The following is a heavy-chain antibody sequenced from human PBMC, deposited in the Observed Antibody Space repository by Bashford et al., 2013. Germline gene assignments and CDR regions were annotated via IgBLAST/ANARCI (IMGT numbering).Heavy chain of an antibody. Sequence: SVKVSCKASGGTFSSYAISWVRQAPGQGLEWMGGIIPIFGTANYAQKFQGRVTITADKSTSTAYMELSSLRSEDTAVYYCARCSGSSTSCYNYYYYYMDVVGDKGPRSP. D-gene: IGHD2-2*02. CDR2: IIPIFGTA. V-gene: IGHV1-69*06. J-gene: IGHJ6*03. CDR3: ARCSGSSTSCYNYYYYYMDVV. CDR1: GGTFSSYA.